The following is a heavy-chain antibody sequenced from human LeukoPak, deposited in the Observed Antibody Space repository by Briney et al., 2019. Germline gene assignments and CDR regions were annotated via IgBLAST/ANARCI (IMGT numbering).Heavy chain of an antibody. J-gene: IGHJ4*02. Sequence: ASVKVSCKASGYTFTSYGISWVRQAPGQGLEWMGWISAYNGNTNYAQKLQGRVTMTTDTSTSTAYMELRSPRSDDTAVYYCAREYIAVAGTLYDYWGQGTLSPSPQ. V-gene: IGHV1-18*01. CDR3: AREYIAVAGTLYDY. CDR2: ISAYNGNT. CDR1: GYTFTSYG. D-gene: IGHD6-19*01.